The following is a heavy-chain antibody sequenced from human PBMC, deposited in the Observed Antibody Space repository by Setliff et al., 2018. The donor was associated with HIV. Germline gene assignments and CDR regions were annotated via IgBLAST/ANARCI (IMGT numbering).Heavy chain of an antibody. D-gene: IGHD1-20*01. J-gene: IGHJ6*02. CDR1: EFKFSSYA. V-gene: IGHV3-66*01. CDR2: IHSGGST. CDR3: ARDPGRYNGMDV. Sequence: GGSLRLSCTASEFKFSSYAMSWVRQAPGKGPEWVSVIHSGGSTYYADSVKGRFIISRDNSKNTLYLQMNSLRAEDTAVYYCARDPGRYNGMDVWGQGTTVTVSS.